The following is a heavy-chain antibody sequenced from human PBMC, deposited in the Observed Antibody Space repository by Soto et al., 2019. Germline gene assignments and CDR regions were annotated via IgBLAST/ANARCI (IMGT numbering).Heavy chain of an antibody. D-gene: IGHD2-15*01. CDR3: ATWRAAYNWFDP. CDR1: GFTFSSYG. V-gene: IGHV3-30*03. CDR2: ISYDGSNK. J-gene: IGHJ5*02. Sequence: SLRLSCAASGFTFSSYGMHWVRQAPGKGLEWVAVISYDGSNKYYADSVKGRFTISRDNSKNTLYLQMNSLRAEDTAVYYCATWRAAYNWFDPWGQGTLVTVSS.